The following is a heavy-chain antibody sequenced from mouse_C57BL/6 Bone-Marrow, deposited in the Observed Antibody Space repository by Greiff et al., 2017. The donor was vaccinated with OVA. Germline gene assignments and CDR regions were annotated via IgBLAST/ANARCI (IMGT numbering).Heavy chain of an antibody. D-gene: IGHD1-1*01. CDR3: ARDGYYGSSPAWFAY. V-gene: IGHV1-76*01. CDR2: IYPGSGNT. CDR1: GYTFTDYY. Sequence: VKLQESGAELVRPGASVKLSCKASGYTFTDYYINWVKQRPGQGLEWIARIYPGSGNTYYNEKFKGKATLAAEKSSSTAYMQLSSLTSEDSAVYFCARDGYYGSSPAWFAYWGQGTLVTVSA. J-gene: IGHJ3*01.